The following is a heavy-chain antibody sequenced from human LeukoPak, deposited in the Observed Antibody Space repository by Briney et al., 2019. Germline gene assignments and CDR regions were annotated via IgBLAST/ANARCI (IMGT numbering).Heavy chain of an antibody. CDR3: AKDLLYGDYVLDY. Sequence: GGSLRLSCAASGFTVSSYGMHWVRQAPGKGLEWVAFIRYDGSNKYYADSVKGRFTISRDNSKNTLYLQMNSLRAEDTAVYYCAKDLLYGDYVLDYWGQGTLVTVSS. D-gene: IGHD4-17*01. V-gene: IGHV3-30*02. CDR1: GFTVSSYG. J-gene: IGHJ4*02. CDR2: IRYDGSNK.